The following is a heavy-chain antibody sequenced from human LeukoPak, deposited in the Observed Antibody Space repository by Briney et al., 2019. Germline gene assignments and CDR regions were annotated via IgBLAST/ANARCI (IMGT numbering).Heavy chain of an antibody. CDR3: ARDYGGNSGWFDP. CDR2: ISAYNGNT. J-gene: IGHJ5*02. D-gene: IGHD4-23*01. Sequence: ASVKVSCKASGYTFTSYGISWVRQAPGQGLEWMGWISAYNGNTNYAQKPQGRVTITRDTSISTAYMELTSLRSEDTAVYYCARDYGGNSGWFDPWGQGTLVTVSS. V-gene: IGHV1-18*01. CDR1: GYTFTSYG.